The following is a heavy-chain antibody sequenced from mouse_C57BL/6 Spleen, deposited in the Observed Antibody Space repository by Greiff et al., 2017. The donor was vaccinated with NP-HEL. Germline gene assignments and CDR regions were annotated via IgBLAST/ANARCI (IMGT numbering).Heavy chain of an antibody. J-gene: IGHJ4*01. CDR1: GYTFTSYW. Sequence: VQLQQPGAELVKPGASVKMSCKASGYTFTSYWITWVKQRPGQGLEWIGDIYPGSGSTNYNEKFKSKATLTVDTSSSTAYMQLSSLTSEDSAVYYCARRAPYYGSSYAMDYWGQGTSVTVSS. D-gene: IGHD1-1*01. CDR2: IYPGSGST. V-gene: IGHV1-55*01. CDR3: ARRAPYYGSSYAMDY.